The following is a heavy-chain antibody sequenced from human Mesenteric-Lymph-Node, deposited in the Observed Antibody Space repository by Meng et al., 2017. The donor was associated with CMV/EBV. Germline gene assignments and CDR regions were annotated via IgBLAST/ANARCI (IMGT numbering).Heavy chain of an antibody. V-gene: IGHV1-2*02. D-gene: IGHD2-2*02. CDR2: INPNSGGT. CDR3: AVGAYCSSTSCYNYYFDY. J-gene: IGHJ4*02. Sequence: ASVKVSCKASGYTFTSYDINWVRQAPGQGLEWMGWINPNSGGTNYAQKFQGRVTMTRDTSISTAYMELSRLRSDDTAVYYCAVGAYCSSTSCYNYYFDYWGQGTLVTVSS. CDR1: GYTFTSYD.